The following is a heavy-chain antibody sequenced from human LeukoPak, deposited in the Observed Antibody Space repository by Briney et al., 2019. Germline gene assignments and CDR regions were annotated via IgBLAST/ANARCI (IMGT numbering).Heavy chain of an antibody. CDR3: ARTGAAAGHYYYYYMDV. CDR1: GGTFSSYA. J-gene: IGHJ6*03. V-gene: IGHV1-69*01. CDR2: IIPIFGTA. D-gene: IGHD6-13*01. Sequence: GSSVKVSCKASGGTFSSYAISWVRQAPGQGLEWMGGIIPIFGTANYAQKFQGRVTITADESTSTAYMELSSLRSEDTAVYYCARTGAAAGHYYYYYMDVWGKGTTVTVSS.